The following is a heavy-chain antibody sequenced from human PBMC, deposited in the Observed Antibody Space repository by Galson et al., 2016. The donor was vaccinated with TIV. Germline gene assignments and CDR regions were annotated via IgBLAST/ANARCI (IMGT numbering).Heavy chain of an antibody. J-gene: IGHJ4*02. V-gene: IGHV1-18*01. CDR1: GYTFSRHG. CDR2: ISVENGNT. CDR3: AREMREWRDSSGFHFLFDY. D-gene: IGHD3-22*01. Sequence: SVKVSCKAAGYTFSRHGISWVRQAPGQGLEWLGWISVENGNTNNAQKLQGRVTMTTDTATSTAYMELRSLRSDDTAVYYCAREMREWRDSSGFHFLFDYWGQGTLVTVSS.